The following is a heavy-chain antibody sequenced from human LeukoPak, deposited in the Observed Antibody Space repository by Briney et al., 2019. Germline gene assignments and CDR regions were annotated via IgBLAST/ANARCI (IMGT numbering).Heavy chain of an antibody. V-gene: IGHV1-24*01. CDR2: FDPEDGET. CDR3: ATGVSTVTGY. J-gene: IGHJ4*02. Sequence: GASVKVSCKVSGYTLTELSMHWVRQAPGKGLEWMGGFDPEDGETIYAQTFQGRVTMTEDTSTDTAYMELSRLRSEDTAVYYCATGVSTVTGYWGQGTLVTVSS. CDR1: GYTLTELS. D-gene: IGHD4-17*01.